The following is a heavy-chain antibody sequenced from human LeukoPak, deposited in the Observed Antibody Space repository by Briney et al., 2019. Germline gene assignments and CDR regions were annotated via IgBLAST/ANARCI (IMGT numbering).Heavy chain of an antibody. CDR1: GGSFSGYY. CDR2: INHSGST. J-gene: IGHJ5*02. CDR3: ARWRSGHYHDH. Sequence: SETLSLTCAVYGGSFSGYYWSWIRQPPGKGLEWIGEINHSGSTNYNPSLKSRVTISVDTSKYQFSLKLSSVTAADTAMYHCARWRSGHYHDHWGQGTLVTVSS. V-gene: IGHV4-34*01. D-gene: IGHD3-22*01.